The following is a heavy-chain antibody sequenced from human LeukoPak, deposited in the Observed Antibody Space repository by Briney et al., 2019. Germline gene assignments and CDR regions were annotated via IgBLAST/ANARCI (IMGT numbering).Heavy chain of an antibody. J-gene: IGHJ3*02. CDR3: ALVDYYDSSGSPEDAFDI. CDR1: GGSISSSSYY. Sequence: PSETLSLTCTVPGGSISSSSYYWGWIRQPPGKGLEWIGSIYYSGSTYYNPSLKSRVTISVDTSKNQFSLKLSSVTAADTAVYYCALVDYYDSSGSPEDAFDIWGQGTMVTVSS. D-gene: IGHD3-22*01. V-gene: IGHV4-39*01. CDR2: IYYSGST.